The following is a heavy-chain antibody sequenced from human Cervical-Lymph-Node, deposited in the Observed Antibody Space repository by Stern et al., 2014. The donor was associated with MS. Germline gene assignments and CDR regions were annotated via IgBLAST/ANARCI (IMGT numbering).Heavy chain of an antibody. D-gene: IGHD2-2*01. J-gene: IGHJ3*01. CDR3: ARRKASDYQDAFDV. V-gene: IGHV4-31*03. CDR2: IHYSGST. Sequence: VQLVESGPGLIKPSQTLSLTCIVSGGSITSGGNYWTWMRQHPGKGQEWIGYIHYSGSTYSNPSLQRRVTISRDTSKNQFSLQLSSVTAADTAVYYCARRKASDYQDAFDVWGQGTLVTVSS. CDR1: GGSITSGGNY.